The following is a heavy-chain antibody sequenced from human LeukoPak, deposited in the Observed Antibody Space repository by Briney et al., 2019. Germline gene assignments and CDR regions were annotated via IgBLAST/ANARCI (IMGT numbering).Heavy chain of an antibody. J-gene: IGHJ4*02. Sequence: GGSLRLSCAASGFTFSNYGMHWVRQDPGKGLEWVAVIAHDGSVAYYADWVKGRFTISRDNSRNTLYLQMNSLRAEDTAVYYCARTTVTIQFDYWGQGTLVTVSS. D-gene: IGHD4-11*01. CDR3: ARTTVTIQFDY. V-gene: IGHV3-30*03. CDR1: GFTFSNYG. CDR2: IAHDGSVA.